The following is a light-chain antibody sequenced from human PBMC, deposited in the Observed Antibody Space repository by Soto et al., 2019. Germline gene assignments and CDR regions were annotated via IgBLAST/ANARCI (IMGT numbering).Light chain of an antibody. J-gene: IGKJ2*01. V-gene: IGKV1D-12*01. CDR2: AAS. CDR1: QLISTW. Sequence: DIQMTQSPSSVSASVGDRVTITCRASQLISTWLAWYQQKPGKAPSLLIYAASSLHSGVPSRFSGSGAWQDCGLRISRLQPEDFVTYYCQQTNPLQYTVGQGSKVDI. CDR3: QQTNPLQYT.